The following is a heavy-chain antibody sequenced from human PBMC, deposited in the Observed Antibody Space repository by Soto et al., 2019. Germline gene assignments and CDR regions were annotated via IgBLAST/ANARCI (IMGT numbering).Heavy chain of an antibody. CDR2: INHSGST. V-gene: IGHV4-34*01. D-gene: IGHD4-17*01. Sequence: QVQLQQWGAGLLKPSETLSLTCAVYGGSFSGYYWSWIRQPPGKGLEWIGEINHSGSTNYNPSLKGRATISVDPSKNQFPLKRPSVTAAATAVYYWARWNPPIDDYGDYHDNWGQGPLVTVPS. J-gene: IGHJ4*02. CDR3: ARWNPPIDDYGDYHDN. CDR1: GGSFSGYY.